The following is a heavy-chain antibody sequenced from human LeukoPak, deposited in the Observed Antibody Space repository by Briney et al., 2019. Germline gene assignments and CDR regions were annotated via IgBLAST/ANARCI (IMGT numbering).Heavy chain of an antibody. CDR2: IRYGGSNK. D-gene: IGHD2-2*01. CDR1: GFTFSSYG. Sequence: GGSLRLSCAASGFTFSSYGMHWVRQAPGKGLEWVAFIRYGGSNKYYADSVKGRFTISRDNSKNTLYLQMNSLRAEDTAVYYCAKDTHSSTSQAMDYWGQGTLVTVSS. V-gene: IGHV3-30*02. CDR3: AKDTHSSTSQAMDY. J-gene: IGHJ4*02.